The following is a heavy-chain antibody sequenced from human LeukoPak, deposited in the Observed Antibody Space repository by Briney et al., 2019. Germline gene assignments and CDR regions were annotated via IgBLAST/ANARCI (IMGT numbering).Heavy chain of an antibody. V-gene: IGHV4-59*01. CDR2: IYYSGST. CDR1: GCSISSYY. Sequence: SETLSLTCTVSGCSISSYYWSWIRQPPGKGLEWIGYIYYSGSTNYNPALKSRVTISVDTSKNQFSLKLSSVTAADTAVYFCARGQGWYYYMDVWGKGTTVTVSS. CDR3: ARGQGWYYYMDV. J-gene: IGHJ6*03.